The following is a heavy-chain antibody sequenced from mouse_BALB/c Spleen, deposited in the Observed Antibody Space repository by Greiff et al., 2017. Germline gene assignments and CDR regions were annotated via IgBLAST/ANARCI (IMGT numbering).Heavy chain of an antibody. V-gene: IGHV1-14*01. CDR2: INPYNDGT. Sequence: VQLKQSGPELVKPGASVKMSCKASGYTFTSYVMHWVKQKPGQGLEWIGYINPYNDGTKYNEKFKGKATLTSDKSSSTAYMELSSLTSEDSAVYYCARGDGYYLHAMDYWGQGTSGTVSS. CDR3: ARGDGYYLHAMDY. D-gene: IGHD2-3*01. J-gene: IGHJ4*01. CDR1: GYTFTSYV.